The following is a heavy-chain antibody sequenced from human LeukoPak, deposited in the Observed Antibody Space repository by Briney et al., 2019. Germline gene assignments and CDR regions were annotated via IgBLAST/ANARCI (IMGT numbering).Heavy chain of an antibody. CDR2: IYPGDSDT. Sequence: GESLKISCKGSGYSFTSYWIGWVRQMPGKGLEWMGIIYPGDSDTRYSPSFQGQVTISADKSISTAYLQWSSLKASDTAMYYCASSGRYCSGGSCYRHYYYYGMDVWGQGTTVTVSS. D-gene: IGHD2-15*01. V-gene: IGHV5-51*01. CDR1: GYSFTSYW. J-gene: IGHJ6*02. CDR3: ASSGRYCSGGSCYRHYYYYGMDV.